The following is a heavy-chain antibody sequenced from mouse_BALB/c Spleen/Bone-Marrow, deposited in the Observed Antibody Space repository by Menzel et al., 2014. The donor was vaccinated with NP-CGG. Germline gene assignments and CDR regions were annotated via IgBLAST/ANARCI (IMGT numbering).Heavy chain of an antibody. CDR2: INPDSSTI. CDR3: ARPDYYGYLNY. D-gene: IGHD1-1*01. Sequence: EVKLMESGGGLVLPGGSLKLSCAASGLDFSRYWMSWVRQAPGKGLEWIGEINPDSSTINYTPSLKDKFIISRDNAENTLYLRLNKVRSEDTALYFCARPDYYGYLNYWGQGTTLTVSS. V-gene: IGHV4-1*02. CDR1: GLDFSRYW. J-gene: IGHJ2*01.